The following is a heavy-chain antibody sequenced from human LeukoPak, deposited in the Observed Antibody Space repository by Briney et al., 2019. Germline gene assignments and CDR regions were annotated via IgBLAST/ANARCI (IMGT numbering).Heavy chain of an antibody. CDR1: GHTFTSYD. J-gene: IGHJ3*02. D-gene: IGHD3-3*01. Sequence: GASVKVSCKASGHTFTSYDIHWVRQATGQGLEWMGWMNPNSGNTVYAQKFQGRVTMTRNSSISTAYMELSSQRSEDTAVYYCARGEGEWLLAPGVDAFDIWGQGTMVSVSS. V-gene: IGHV1-8*01. CDR2: MNPNSGNT. CDR3: ARGEGEWLLAPGVDAFDI.